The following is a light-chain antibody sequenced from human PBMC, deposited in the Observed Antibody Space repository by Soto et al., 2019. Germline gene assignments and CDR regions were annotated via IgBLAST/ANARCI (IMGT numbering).Light chain of an antibody. V-gene: IGLV2-11*01. CDR2: DVT. CDR1: SIDVDDY. Sequence: QSALTQPRSVSGSPGQSVTISCSGTSIDVDDYVSWYQQHPGKAPKVIVYDVTERPSGVPDRFSGSKSGNAASLTVSGLQAGDEADYYCCAHVGSSTYVFGSGTKVTVL. CDR3: CAHVGSSTYV. J-gene: IGLJ1*01.